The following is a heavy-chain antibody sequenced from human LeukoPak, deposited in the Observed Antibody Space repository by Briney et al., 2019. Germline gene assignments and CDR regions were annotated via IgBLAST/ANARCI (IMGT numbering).Heavy chain of an antibody. CDR1: GFTFSNYA. J-gene: IGHJ4*02. V-gene: IGHV3-23*01. Sequence: ASVKVSCKASGFTFSNYAMSWVRQAPGKGMEWVSAISGGSGTTYFADSVRGRFTISRDNSKNTLYLQMHSLRAEDTAVYYCAKVPEGGYDLYYFDYWGQGALVTVSS. CDR3: AKVPEGGYDLYYFDY. CDR2: ISGGSGTT. D-gene: IGHD5-12*01.